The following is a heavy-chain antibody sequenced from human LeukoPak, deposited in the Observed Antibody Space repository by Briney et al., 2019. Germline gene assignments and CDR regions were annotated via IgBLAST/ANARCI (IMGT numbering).Heavy chain of an antibody. D-gene: IGHD3-10*01. CDR2: TYYRSKWYN. V-gene: IGHV6-1*01. Sequence: SQTLSLTCDISGDSVSSNSAAWNWIRQSPSRGLEWLGRTYYRSKWYNDYAVSVKSRISINSDTSKNQFSLQLFSVTPQDTAVYFCARAPSPIRFGQFNIDYWGQGPLVTVSS. J-gene: IGHJ4*02. CDR3: ARAPSPIRFGQFNIDY. CDR1: GDSVSSNSAA.